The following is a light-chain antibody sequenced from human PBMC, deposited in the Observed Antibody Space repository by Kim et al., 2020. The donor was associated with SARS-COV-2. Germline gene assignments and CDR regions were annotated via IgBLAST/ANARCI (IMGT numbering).Light chain of an antibody. CDR2: GAS. V-gene: IGKV4-1*01. CDR1: QSVLYSSNNRNY. Sequence: ATITCKYSQSVLYSSNNRNYLSWHQQKPGQPPRLVIYGASSRKSGVPDRFGGSVSGTDFTLTISSLQAEDVAVYYCQQYYTTPITFGQGTRLEIK. CDR3: QQYYTTPIT. J-gene: IGKJ5*01.